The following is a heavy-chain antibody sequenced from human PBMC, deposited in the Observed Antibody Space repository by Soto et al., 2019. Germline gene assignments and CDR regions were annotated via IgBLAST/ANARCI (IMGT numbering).Heavy chain of an antibody. Sequence: SETLSLTCTVSGDPISSSTYYWGWVRQAPGKVLEWVASVFYTGRPHYNPSLQSRLTISSDMSNNQFSLELTSVTSADTAVYFCVRGRGYSYAFDPWGLGTLVTVSS. CDR1: GDPISSSTYY. D-gene: IGHD5-12*01. J-gene: IGHJ5*02. CDR3: VRGRGYSYAFDP. V-gene: IGHV4-39*01. CDR2: VFYTGRP.